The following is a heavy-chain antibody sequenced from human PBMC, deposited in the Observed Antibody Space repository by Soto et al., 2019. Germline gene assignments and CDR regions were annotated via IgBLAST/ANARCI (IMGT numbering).Heavy chain of an antibody. CDR1: GYTFTTYD. Sequence: QAQLVQSGAEVRKPGASVKVSCKASGYTFTTYDINWVRQAPGQGLEWLGWMDPNSGSTGYAQNFQGRITMTRNNSRNTAHMERSSLQSEDTAVYYCARERKFDFWRKGLDVWGQGTTVTVSS. CDR2: MDPNSGST. CDR3: ARERKFDFWRKGLDV. J-gene: IGHJ6*02. V-gene: IGHV1-8*01. D-gene: IGHD3-3*01.